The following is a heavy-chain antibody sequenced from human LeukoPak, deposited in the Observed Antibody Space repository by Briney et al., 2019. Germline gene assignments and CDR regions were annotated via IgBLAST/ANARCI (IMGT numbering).Heavy chain of an antibody. J-gene: IGHJ4*02. Sequence: GGSLRLSCAASGFTFSSYAMSWVRQAPGKGLEWVSAITGSGGSTYYADSVKGRFTISRDNSKNTLYLQMNSLRAEDTAVYYCAMYSSSWYNYYYYFDYWGQGTLVTVSS. CDR3: AMYSSSWYNYYYYFDY. D-gene: IGHD6-13*01. CDR2: ITGSGGST. CDR1: GFTFSSYA. V-gene: IGHV3-23*01.